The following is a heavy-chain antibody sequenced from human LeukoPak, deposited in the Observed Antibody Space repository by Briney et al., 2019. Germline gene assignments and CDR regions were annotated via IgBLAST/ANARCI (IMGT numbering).Heavy chain of an antibody. D-gene: IGHD3-10*01. CDR3: ARESHRDYYGSGSYYRTGYYYYGMDV. CDR1: GFTFSSYG. J-gene: IGHJ6*02. CDR2: IWYDGSNK. V-gene: IGHV3-33*01. Sequence: PGGSLRLSCAASGFTFSSYGMHWVRQAPGKGLAWVAVIWYDGSNKYYADSVKGRFTISRDNSKNTLYLQLNSLRAEDTAVYYCARESHRDYYGSGSYYRTGYYYYGMDVWGQGTTVTVSS.